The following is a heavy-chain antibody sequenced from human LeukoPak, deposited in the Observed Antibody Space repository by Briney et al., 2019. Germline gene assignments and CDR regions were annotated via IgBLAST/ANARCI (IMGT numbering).Heavy chain of an antibody. CDR3: ARHTSYDILTGYYTGAFDY. J-gene: IGHJ4*02. V-gene: IGHV4-59*08. Sequence: SETLSLTCTVSGGSISSYYWSWLRQPPGKGLEWLGYIYYSGSTNYNPSLKSRVTISVDTSKNQFSLKLSSVTAADTAVYYCARHTSYDILTGYYTGAFDYWGQGTLVTVSS. CDR2: IYYSGST. CDR1: GGSISSYY. D-gene: IGHD3-9*01.